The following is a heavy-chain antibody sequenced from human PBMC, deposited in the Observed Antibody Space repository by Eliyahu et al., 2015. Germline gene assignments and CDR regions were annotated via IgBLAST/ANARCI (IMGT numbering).Heavy chain of an antibody. D-gene: IGHD3-16*01. CDR2: ISNDGSNQ. CDR1: GFPFSYYA. Sequence: QVQLVESGGAVVQPGRSLRLSCAASGFPFSYYAMHWVRQAPGKGLEWVAVISNDGSNQYYRESVKGRFTISRDNAKNTLYLQMNSLRVEDTAVYYCAREGGAARAFDSWGPGTPVPVSS. CDR3: AREGGAARAFDS. V-gene: IGHV3-30*04. J-gene: IGHJ4*02.